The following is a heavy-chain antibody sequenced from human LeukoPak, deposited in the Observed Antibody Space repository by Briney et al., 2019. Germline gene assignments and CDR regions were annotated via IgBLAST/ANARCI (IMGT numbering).Heavy chain of an antibody. D-gene: IGHD5-12*01. J-gene: IGHJ4*02. CDR1: GYTFTSYG. Sequence: ASVKVSCKASGYTFTSYGISWVRQAPGQGLEWMGWISAYNGNTNYAQKFQGRVTMTTDTSTTTAYMELRSLRSDDTALCYCAREYSGYDWGHFDFWGQGTLVTVSS. CDR2: ISAYNGNT. V-gene: IGHV1-18*01. CDR3: AREYSGYDWGHFDF.